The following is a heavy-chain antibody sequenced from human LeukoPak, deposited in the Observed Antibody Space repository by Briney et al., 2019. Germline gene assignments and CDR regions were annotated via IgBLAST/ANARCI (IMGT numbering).Heavy chain of an antibody. Sequence: PSQTLSLTCTVSGGSISSGGYYWSWIRQHPGKGLEWIGYIYYSGSTYYNPSLKSRVTISVDTSKNQFSLKLSSVTAADTAVYYCARVIMTGNDYGMDVWGQGTTVTVSS. J-gene: IGHJ6*02. D-gene: IGHD1-20*01. CDR1: GGSISSGGYY. V-gene: IGHV4-31*03. CDR3: ARVIMTGNDYGMDV. CDR2: IYYSGST.